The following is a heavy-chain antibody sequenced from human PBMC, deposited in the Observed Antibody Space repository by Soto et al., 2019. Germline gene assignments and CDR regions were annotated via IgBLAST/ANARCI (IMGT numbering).Heavy chain of an antibody. V-gene: IGHV3-48*01. Sequence: EEQLVESGGGLVQPGGSLRLSCAASGFTFSNHVMNWVRQAPGRGLEWVSSINRDSNTFYADSVKGRFTISRDNAKDSLYLQMNCLRADDPAVYYCVNGDYYVGQGTLVTVSS. CDR1: GFTFSNHV. J-gene: IGHJ4*02. D-gene: IGHD4-17*01. CDR2: INRDSNT. CDR3: VNGDYY.